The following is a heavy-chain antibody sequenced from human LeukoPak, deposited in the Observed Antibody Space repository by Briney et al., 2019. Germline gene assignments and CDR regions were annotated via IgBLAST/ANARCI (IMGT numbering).Heavy chain of an antibody. CDR1: SGSINTVY. Sequence: PSETLSLTYTVSSGSINTVYWSWLRQPPGKGLEWIGYIYYSGSTSYNPSLKSQVTISVDTPKNQFSLKLTSVTAADTAVYYCASQHWGSNYFDYWGQGTPVTVSS. D-gene: IGHD7-27*01. CDR2: IYYSGST. J-gene: IGHJ4*02. CDR3: ASQHWGSNYFDY. V-gene: IGHV4-59*01.